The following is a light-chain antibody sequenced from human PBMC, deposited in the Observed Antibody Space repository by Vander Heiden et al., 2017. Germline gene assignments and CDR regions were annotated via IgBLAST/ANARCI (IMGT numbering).Light chain of an antibody. CDR3: SSYTTSSTSV. Sequence: SALTQPASVSGSPAPSITISCTGTSSDVAGYNYVSWYQQHPGKAPKLMIHDVSNRPSGVSNRFSGSKSGNTASLTISGLQAEDEADYYCSSYTTSSTSVFGGGTKLTVL. CDR1: SSDVAGYNY. J-gene: IGLJ3*02. CDR2: DVS. V-gene: IGLV2-14*01.